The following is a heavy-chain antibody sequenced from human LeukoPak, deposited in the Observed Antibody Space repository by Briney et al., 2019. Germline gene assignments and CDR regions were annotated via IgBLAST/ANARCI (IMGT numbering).Heavy chain of an antibody. Sequence: GGSLRLSCAASGFTFSNYWMSWVRQAPGKGLEWVANIKQDGSEKYYVDSVKGRFTISRDNAKNSLYLQMNSLRAEDTAVYYCASLGHYYDSSGYSDAFDIWGQGTMVTVSS. V-gene: IGHV3-7*01. D-gene: IGHD3-22*01. CDR3: ASLGHYYDSSGYSDAFDI. CDR2: IKQDGSEK. J-gene: IGHJ3*02. CDR1: GFTFSNYW.